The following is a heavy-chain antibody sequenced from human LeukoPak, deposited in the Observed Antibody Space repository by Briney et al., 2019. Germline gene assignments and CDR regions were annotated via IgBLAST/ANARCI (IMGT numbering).Heavy chain of an antibody. J-gene: IGHJ6*03. D-gene: IGHD2-2*01. Sequence: GASVKVSCKASAYTSPNYGITWVRQAPGRGLAWMGWISTYNGNTQYAQKFQGRVTMTTDTPTKTVYMELSNLRSNDTAVYYCALPAKGAFFYYYMEVWGKGTTVTVSS. CDR3: ALPAKGAFFYYYMEV. V-gene: IGHV1-18*01. CDR2: ISTYNGNT. CDR1: AYTSPNYG.